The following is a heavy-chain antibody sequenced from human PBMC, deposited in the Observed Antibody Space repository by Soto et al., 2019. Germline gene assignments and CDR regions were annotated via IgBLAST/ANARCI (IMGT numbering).Heavy chain of an antibody. J-gene: IGHJ4*02. Sequence: GGPLTLSCATSGFAFSSYGRHWVPQAPGKGLEWVAVISYDGSNKYYADSVKGRFTISRDNSKNTLYLQMNSLRAEDTAVYYCAIESHDSGASILGYWGQGTLVPVSS. CDR1: GFAFSSYG. CDR2: ISYDGSNK. D-gene: IGHD4-17*01. V-gene: IGHV3-30*03. CDR3: AIESHDSGASILGY.